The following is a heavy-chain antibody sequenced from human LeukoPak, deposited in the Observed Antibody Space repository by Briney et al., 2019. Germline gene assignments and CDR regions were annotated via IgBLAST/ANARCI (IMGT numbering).Heavy chain of an antibody. CDR3: ARVAVGTVTKISYFDY. D-gene: IGHD4-17*01. J-gene: IGHJ4*02. V-gene: IGHV1-2*02. CDR2: INPNSGGT. Sequence: ASVKVSCKASGYTFTGYYMHWVRQAPGQGLEWMGWINPNSGGTNYAQKFQGRVTMTRDTSISTAYMELSRLRSDDTAVYYCARVAVGTVTKISYFDYWGQGTLVTVSS. CDR1: GYTFTGYY.